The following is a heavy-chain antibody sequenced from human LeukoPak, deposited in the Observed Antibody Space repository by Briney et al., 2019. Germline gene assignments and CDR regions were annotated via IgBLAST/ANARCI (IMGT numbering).Heavy chain of an antibody. CDR1: GGSISSSSYY. J-gene: IGHJ4*02. CDR2: NYYSGST. Sequence: PSETLSLTCTVSGGSISSSSYYWGWIRQPPGKGLEWIGSNYYSGSTYYNPSLKSRVTISVDTSKNQFSLKLSSVTAADTAVYYCASIGDYYDSSGYYAFDYWGQGTLVTVSS. D-gene: IGHD3-22*01. V-gene: IGHV4-39*01. CDR3: ASIGDYYDSSGYYAFDY.